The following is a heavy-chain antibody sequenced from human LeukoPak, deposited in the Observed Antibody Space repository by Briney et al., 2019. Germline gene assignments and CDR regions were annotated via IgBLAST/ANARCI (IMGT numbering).Heavy chain of an antibody. CDR3: ASTVTTS. V-gene: IGHV4-59*12. Sequence: SETLSLTCTVSGGSISRYYWSWIRQPPGKGLEWIGYVYYTGSTNYNPSLKSRVTISVGTSKNQFSLKLSSVTAADTAVYYCASTVTTSWGQGTLVTVSS. J-gene: IGHJ5*02. CDR1: GGSISRYY. CDR2: VYYTGST. D-gene: IGHD4-11*01.